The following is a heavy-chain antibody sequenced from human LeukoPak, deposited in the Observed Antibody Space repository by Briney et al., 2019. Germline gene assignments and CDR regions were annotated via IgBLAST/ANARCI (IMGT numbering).Heavy chain of an antibody. V-gene: IGHV4-4*02. D-gene: IGHD3-3*01. CDR2: VHLDGRT. Sequence: PSETLSLTCDVSGGSISNTNWWTWVRQPPGKGLEWIGEVHLDGRTNYNPSLKSRLIMSVDLPENHISLKLTSVTAADTAVYYCAREGGFFRPLDYSGQGTLVTVSS. CDR3: AREGGFFRPLDY. J-gene: IGHJ4*02. CDR1: GGSISNTNW.